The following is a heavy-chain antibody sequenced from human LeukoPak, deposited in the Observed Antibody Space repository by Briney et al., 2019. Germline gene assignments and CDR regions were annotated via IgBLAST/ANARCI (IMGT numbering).Heavy chain of an antibody. J-gene: IGHJ2*01. CDR1: GGSISSSS. V-gene: IGHV3-21*01. CDR2: ISSSSYYI. Sequence: PSETLSLTCTVSGGSISSSSYYWGWIRQPPGKGLEWVSSISSSSYYIYYADSVKGRFTISRDSAKNSLSLQMSSLRAEDTALYYCARVSTYGDTPSWYFDLWGRGTLVTVSS. CDR3: ARVSTYGDTPSWYFDL. D-gene: IGHD4-17*01.